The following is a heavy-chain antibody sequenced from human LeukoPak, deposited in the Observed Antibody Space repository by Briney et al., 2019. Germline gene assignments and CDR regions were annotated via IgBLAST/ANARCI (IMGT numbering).Heavy chain of an antibody. V-gene: IGHV3-23*01. CDR3: AKSLGSGSYSRFDP. J-gene: IGHJ5*02. CDR2: ISSSGDST. Sequence: GGSLRLSCAASGFILTNYGMTWVRQAPGKGLQWVSTISSSGDSTYYADSVKGRFTISRDNSKNTLYLQMNSLRAEDTAVYYCAKSLGSGSYSRFDPWGQGTLVTVSS. CDR1: GFILTNYG. D-gene: IGHD3-10*01.